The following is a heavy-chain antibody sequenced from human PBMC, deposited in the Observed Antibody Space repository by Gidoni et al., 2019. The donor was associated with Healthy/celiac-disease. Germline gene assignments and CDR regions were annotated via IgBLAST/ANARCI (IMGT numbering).Heavy chain of an antibody. CDR3: ARDTSTVTGYMDV. CDR2: INPSGGST. CDR1: GYTFTSYY. D-gene: IGHD4-17*01. Sequence: QVQLVQSGAEVKKPGASVTVSCTASGYTFTSYYMHWVRQAPGQGLEWMGIINPSGGSTSYAQKFQGRVTMTRDTSTSTVYMELSSLRSEDTAVYYCARDTSTVTGYMDVWGKGTTVTVSS. J-gene: IGHJ6*03. V-gene: IGHV1-46*01.